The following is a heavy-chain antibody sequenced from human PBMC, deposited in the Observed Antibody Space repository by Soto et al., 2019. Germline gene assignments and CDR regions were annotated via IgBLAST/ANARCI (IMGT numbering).Heavy chain of an antibody. D-gene: IGHD2-2*01. Sequence: SETLSLTCTVSGGSISSSSYYWGWIRQPPGKGLEWIGSIYYSGSTYYNPSLKSRVTISVDTSKNQFSLKLSSVTAADTAVYYCARQGGLKVVVPAPVQYYFDYWGQGTLVTVSS. V-gene: IGHV4-39*01. CDR3: ARQGGLKVVVPAPVQYYFDY. CDR2: IYYSGST. J-gene: IGHJ4*02. CDR1: GGSISSSSYY.